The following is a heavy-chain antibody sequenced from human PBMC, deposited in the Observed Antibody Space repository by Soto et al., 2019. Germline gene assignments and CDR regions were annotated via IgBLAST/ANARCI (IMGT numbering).Heavy chain of an antibody. CDR1: GGSISSYY. Sequence: SETLSLTCTVSGGSISSYYWSWIRQPPGKGLEWIGYIYYSGSTNYNPSLKSRVTISVDTSKNQFSLKLSSVTAADTAVYYCAGVLIGGVIVASYYFDYWGQGTLVTVSS. J-gene: IGHJ4*02. CDR2: IYYSGST. D-gene: IGHD3-16*02. CDR3: AGVLIGGVIVASYYFDY. V-gene: IGHV4-59*01.